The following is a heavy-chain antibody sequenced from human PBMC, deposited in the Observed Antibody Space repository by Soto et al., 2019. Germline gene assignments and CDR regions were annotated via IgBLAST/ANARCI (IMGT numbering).Heavy chain of an antibody. V-gene: IGHV1-69*06. Sequence: QVQLEQSGAEVKKPGSSVKVSCKASGGTLSDHGVAWLRQAPGQGLEWMGGTIPVFNTAKYAQKFQGRVTVTADKFTNIAYMELSSLRSEDTAFYFFARGVYGSGNYYTGPSAFDIEGQGTMVIVSS. J-gene: IGHJ3*02. CDR3: ARGVYGSGNYYTGPSAFDI. CDR2: TIPVFNTA. CDR1: GGTLSDHG. D-gene: IGHD3-10*01.